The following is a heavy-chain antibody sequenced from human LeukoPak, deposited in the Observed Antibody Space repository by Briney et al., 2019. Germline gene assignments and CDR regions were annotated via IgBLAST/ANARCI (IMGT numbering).Heavy chain of an antibody. J-gene: IGHJ4*02. CDR2: FYSSGST. CDR1: GGSISSYY. D-gene: IGHD3-22*01. CDR3: ARADSSGYGFDY. Sequence: SETLSLTCTVSGGSISSYYWSWIRQPAGKGLEWIGRFYSSGSTNQNPSLKSRVTMSVDTSKNQFSLKLSSVTAADTAMYYCARADSSGYGFDYWGQGTLVTVSS. V-gene: IGHV4-4*07.